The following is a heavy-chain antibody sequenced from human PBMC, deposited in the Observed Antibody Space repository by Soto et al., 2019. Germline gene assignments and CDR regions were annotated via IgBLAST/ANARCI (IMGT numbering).Heavy chain of an antibody. J-gene: IGHJ4*02. CDR2: MYHDGNT. D-gene: IGHD5-12*01. Sequence: PSGTLSLTCAVSGYSISSGCFWGWIRQPPGKGLEWIANMYHDGNTHYNPSLKSRVTMSVDTSKNQFSLKLNSVTAADAAVYYCARESYSGYHSYDYWGQGSLVIVSA. CDR3: ARESYSGYHSYDY. V-gene: IGHV4-38-2*02. CDR1: GYSISSGCF.